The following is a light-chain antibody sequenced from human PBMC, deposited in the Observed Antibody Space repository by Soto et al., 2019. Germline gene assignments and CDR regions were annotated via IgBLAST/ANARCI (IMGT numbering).Light chain of an antibody. CDR1: SRDVGTYTL. J-gene: IGLJ2*01. CDR3: CSFAGSDTVI. V-gene: IGLV2-23*01. Sequence: QSVLTQPASVSGSPGQSITISCTGTSRDVGTYTLVSWYQHYPGKAPKLIIYEGSKRPSGVSNRFSASKTGRTASLTISGLQPEDEADYYCCSFAGSDTVIFGGGTKLTVL. CDR2: EGS.